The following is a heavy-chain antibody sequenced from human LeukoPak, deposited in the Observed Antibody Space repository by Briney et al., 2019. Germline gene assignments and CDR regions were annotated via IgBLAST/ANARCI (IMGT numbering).Heavy chain of an antibody. V-gene: IGHV3-21*01. CDR2: ISSSSSYI. Sequence: GGSLRLSCAASGFTFSSYSMNWVRKAPGKGLEWVSSISSSSSYIYYADSVKGRFTISRDNAKNSLYLQMNSRRAEDTAVYYCARDRDDFWSGYMNWFDPWGQGTLVTVSS. CDR3: ARDRDDFWSGYMNWFDP. J-gene: IGHJ5*02. CDR1: GFTFSSYS. D-gene: IGHD3-3*01.